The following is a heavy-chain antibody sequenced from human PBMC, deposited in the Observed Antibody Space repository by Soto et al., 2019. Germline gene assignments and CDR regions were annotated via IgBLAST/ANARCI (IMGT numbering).Heavy chain of an antibody. D-gene: IGHD3-22*01. CDR1: GFTFSSYA. V-gene: IGHV3-23*01. J-gene: IGHJ4*02. CDR3: AKDIGRITMIVVVGYFDY. CDR2: ISGSGGST. Sequence: EVQLLESGGGLVQPGGSLRLSCAASGFTFSSYAMSWVRQAPGKGLEWVSAISGSGGSTYYADSVKGRFTISRDNSKNKLYLQMNSLRDEDTAVYYCAKDIGRITMIVVVGYFDYWGQGTLVTVSS.